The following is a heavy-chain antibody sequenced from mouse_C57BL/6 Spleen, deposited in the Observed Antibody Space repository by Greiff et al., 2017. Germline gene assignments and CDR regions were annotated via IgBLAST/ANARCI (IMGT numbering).Heavy chain of an antibody. CDR3: ARTYYYGSSDYFDY. J-gene: IGHJ2*01. D-gene: IGHD1-1*01. CDR1: GYSFTDYN. V-gene: IGHV1-39*01. CDR2: INPNYGTT. Sequence: EVQLVESGPELVKPGASVKISCKASGYSFTDYNMNWVKQSNGKSLEWIGVINPNYGTTSYNQKFKGKATLTVDQSSSTAYMQLNSLTSEDSAVYYCARTYYYGSSDYFDYWGQGTTLTVSS.